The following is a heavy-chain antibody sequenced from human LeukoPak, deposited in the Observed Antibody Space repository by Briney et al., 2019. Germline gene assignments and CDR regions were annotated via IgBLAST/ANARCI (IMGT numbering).Heavy chain of an antibody. Sequence: KASETLSLTRTVSGVSISSYYWSWIRQPAGKGLEWIGRIYISGSTNYNPSLKSRVTMSVDTSKNQFSLKLSSVTAADTAVYYCARDRNCSGGSCYSDAFDIWGQGTMVTVSS. CDR3: ARDRNCSGGSCYSDAFDI. J-gene: IGHJ3*02. D-gene: IGHD2-15*01. CDR1: GVSISSYY. CDR2: IYISGST. V-gene: IGHV4-4*07.